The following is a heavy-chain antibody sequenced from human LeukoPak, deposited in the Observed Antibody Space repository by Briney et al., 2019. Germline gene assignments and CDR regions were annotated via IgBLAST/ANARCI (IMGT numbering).Heavy chain of an antibody. Sequence: PGRSMCLSCAVSGFSLSSYWMEWVRQAPGKGLVWVSRSNTDGSSTRYAGSVKGRFTISRDNAKNTLYLQMNSLRAEDTAVYYCARVRSGYLDYWGQGTLVTVSS. V-gene: IGHV3-74*01. CDR2: SNTDGSST. CDR3: ARVRSGYLDY. CDR1: GFSLSSYW. D-gene: IGHD3-3*01. J-gene: IGHJ4*02.